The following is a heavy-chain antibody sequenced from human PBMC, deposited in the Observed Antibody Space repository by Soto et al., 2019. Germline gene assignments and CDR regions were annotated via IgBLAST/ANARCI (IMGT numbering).Heavy chain of an antibody. Sequence: ASVKVSCKVSGYTLTELSMHWVRQAPGRGLEWMGGFDPEDGETIYAQKFQGRVTMTEDTSTDTAYMELSSLRSEDTAVYYCASPMQVPAAMRHTNWFDPWGQGTLVTVS. CDR1: GYTLTELS. CDR3: ASPMQVPAAMRHTNWFDP. V-gene: IGHV1-24*01. D-gene: IGHD2-2*01. J-gene: IGHJ5*02. CDR2: FDPEDGET.